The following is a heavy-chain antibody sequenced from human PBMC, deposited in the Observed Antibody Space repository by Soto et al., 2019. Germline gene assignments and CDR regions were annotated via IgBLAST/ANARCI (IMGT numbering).Heavy chain of an antibody. D-gene: IGHD1-1*01. CDR2: ISGSGGST. Sequence: GGSLRLSCAVSGFTFSTYAMSWVRQAPGKGLEWVSTISGSGGSTYYADSVKGRFTISRDNSKNTLYLEMNSLRAEDTAVYYFVRGHTGSTVYWGQATLVTVSS. V-gene: IGHV3-23*01. CDR1: GFTFSTYA. CDR3: VRGHTGSTVY. J-gene: IGHJ4*02.